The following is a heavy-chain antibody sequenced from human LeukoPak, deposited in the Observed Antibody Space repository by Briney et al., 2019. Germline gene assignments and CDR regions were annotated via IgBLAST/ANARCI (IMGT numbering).Heavy chain of an antibody. CDR3: ARLESMATVDY. J-gene: IGHJ4*02. Sequence: PGGSLRLSCAASGFTVSSNYMSWVRQAPGKGLEWVSVIYSGGSTYYADSVKGRFTISRDNAKNSLYLQMNSLRAEDTAVYYCARLESMATVDYWGQGTLVTVSS. CDR2: IYSGGST. CDR1: GFTVSSNY. D-gene: IGHD5-12*01. V-gene: IGHV3-53*01.